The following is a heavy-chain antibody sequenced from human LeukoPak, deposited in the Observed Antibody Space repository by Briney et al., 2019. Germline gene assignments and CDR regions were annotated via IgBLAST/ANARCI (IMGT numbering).Heavy chain of an antibody. CDR1: GYTFTSYY. Sequence: GASVKVSCKASGYTFTSYYMHWVRQAPGQGLAWMGIINPSGGSTSYAQKFQGRVTMTMDTSTSTVYMELSSLRSEGTAVYYCARDLYDSSGYYLPLRYWGQGTLVTVSS. J-gene: IGHJ4*02. D-gene: IGHD3-22*01. CDR3: ARDLYDSSGYYLPLRY. CDR2: INPSGGST. V-gene: IGHV1-46*01.